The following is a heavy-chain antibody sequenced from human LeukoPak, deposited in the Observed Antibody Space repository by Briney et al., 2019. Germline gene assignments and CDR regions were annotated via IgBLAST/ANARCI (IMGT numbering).Heavy chain of an antibody. CDR2: IRFDGSTQ. Sequence: GGSLRLSCAASGFTFSSYAMSWVRHSPDKGLEWVTFIRFDGSTQYYADSVKGRFTISRDNSKDTLYLQMSSLRLEDTGVYYCAKEGGDGSPFDYWGQGILVTVSS. D-gene: IGHD5-24*01. J-gene: IGHJ4*02. V-gene: IGHV3-30*02. CDR3: AKEGGDGSPFDY. CDR1: GFTFSSYA.